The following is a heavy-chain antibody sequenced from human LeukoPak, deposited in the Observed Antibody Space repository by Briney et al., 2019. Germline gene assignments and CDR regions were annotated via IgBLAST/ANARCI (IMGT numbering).Heavy chain of an antibody. CDR2: IYFGGGT. V-gene: IGHV4-39*07. CDR3: ARGGVGPTTNWFDP. D-gene: IGHD1-26*01. Sequence: SETLSLTCTVSGDSISGSSYHWGWIRQPPGKGLEWIGSIYFGGGTYYNPSLKSRVTISVDTSRNQFSLKVISVTAADTAVFYCARGGVGPTTNWFDPWGQGTLVTVSS. J-gene: IGHJ5*02. CDR1: GDSISGSSYH.